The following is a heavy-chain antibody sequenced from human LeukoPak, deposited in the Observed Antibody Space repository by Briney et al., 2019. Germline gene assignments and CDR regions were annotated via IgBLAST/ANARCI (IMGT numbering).Heavy chain of an antibody. CDR2: SSSSGSTI. V-gene: IGHV3-11*04. CDR1: GFTFSDYY. CDR3: ARDDTHYYDILTGYYKY. Sequence: GGSLRLSCAASGFTFSDYYMSWIRQAPGKGLEWVSYSSSSGSTIYYADSVKGRFTISRDNAKNSLYLQMNSLRAEDTAVYYCARDDTHYYDILTGYYKYWGQGTLVTVSS. J-gene: IGHJ4*02. D-gene: IGHD3-9*01.